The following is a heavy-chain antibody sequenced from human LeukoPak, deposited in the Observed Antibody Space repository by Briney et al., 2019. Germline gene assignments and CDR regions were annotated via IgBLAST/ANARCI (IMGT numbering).Heavy chain of an antibody. CDR3: AKGRLYDSSGYYSRYFDY. J-gene: IGHJ4*02. CDR2: TSGSGGST. CDR1: GFTFSSYA. Sequence: PGGSLRLSCAASGFTFSSYAMSWVRQAPGKGLEWVSATSGSGGSTYYADSVKGRFTISRDNSKNTLYLQMNSLRAEDTAVYYCAKGRLYDSSGYYSRYFDYWGQGTLVTVSS. V-gene: IGHV3-23*01. D-gene: IGHD3-22*01.